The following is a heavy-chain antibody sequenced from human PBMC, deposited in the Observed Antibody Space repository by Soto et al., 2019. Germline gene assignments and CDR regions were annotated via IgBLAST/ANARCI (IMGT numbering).Heavy chain of an antibody. V-gene: IGHV4-61*01. J-gene: IGHJ4*02. D-gene: IGHD3-3*01. CDR2: IYYSGST. Sequence: PSETLSLTCTVSGGSISSGSYYWSWIRQPPGKGLEWIGEIYYSGSTNYNPSLKSRVTISVDTSKNQFSLKLSSVTAADTAVYYCARGGGYDFYRTLTRAYFDYWGQGTLVTVSS. CDR1: GGSISSGSYY. CDR3: ARGGGYDFYRTLTRAYFDY.